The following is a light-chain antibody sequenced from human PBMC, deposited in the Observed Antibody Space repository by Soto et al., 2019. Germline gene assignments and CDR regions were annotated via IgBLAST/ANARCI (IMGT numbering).Light chain of an antibody. J-gene: IGKJ4*02. V-gene: IGKV3-11*01. CDR3: QQRLNWPLT. CDR1: QSVSSF. CDR2: DAS. Sequence: VLTQSPATLSLSPGERATLSCRASQSVSSFFVWYQQKRGQAPRLLIYDASKRATGIPSRFSGSGSGTDFTLLNSSREPEYFAVYYCQQRLNWPLTFGGGTTVEI.